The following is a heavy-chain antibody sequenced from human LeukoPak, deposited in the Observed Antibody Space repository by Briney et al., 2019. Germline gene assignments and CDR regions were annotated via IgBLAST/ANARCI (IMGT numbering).Heavy chain of an antibody. Sequence: GGSLRLSCAASGFTFSRNAMSWVRQAPGKGLEWVSAIGNVDSDTYYADSVKGRFTISRDNSKNSLYLQMNSLTAEDTAVYYCAKEILRWSFDCWGQGARVSVSS. CDR1: GFTFSRNA. CDR2: IGNVDSDT. D-gene: IGHD4-23*01. V-gene: IGHV3-23*01. J-gene: IGHJ4*02. CDR3: AKEILRWSFDC.